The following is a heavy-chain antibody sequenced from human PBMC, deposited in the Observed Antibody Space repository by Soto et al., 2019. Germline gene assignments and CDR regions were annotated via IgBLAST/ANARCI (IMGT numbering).Heavy chain of an antibody. Sequence: EVQLLESGGGLVQPGGSLRLSCAASGFTFSSYAMSWVRQAPGKGLEWVSSISGYGGSTYNADSVKGRFTISRDNSKNPLYLKIKSGRAGDTAVYYCAKDRELEVSTAEHLDHGGQGPLVTVSS. CDR3: AKDRELEVSTAEHLDH. V-gene: IGHV3-23*01. J-gene: IGHJ4*02. CDR1: GFTFSSYA. CDR2: ISGYGGST. D-gene: IGHD1-1*01.